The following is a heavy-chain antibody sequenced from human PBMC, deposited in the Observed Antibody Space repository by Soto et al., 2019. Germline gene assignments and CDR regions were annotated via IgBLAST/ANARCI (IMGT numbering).Heavy chain of an antibody. CDR2: ISAYNGNT. D-gene: IGHD2-15*01. CDR1: GYTFTSYG. CDR3: ARDVRGDIVVVVAATRGNCFDP. J-gene: IGHJ5*02. V-gene: IGHV1-18*01. Sequence: QVQLVQSGAEVKKPGASVKVSCKASGYTFTSYGISWVRQAPGQGLEWMGWISAYNGNTNYAQKLQGRVTMTTDTSTSTAYMELRSLRSDDTAVYYCARDVRGDIVVVVAATRGNCFDPWGQGTLVTVSS.